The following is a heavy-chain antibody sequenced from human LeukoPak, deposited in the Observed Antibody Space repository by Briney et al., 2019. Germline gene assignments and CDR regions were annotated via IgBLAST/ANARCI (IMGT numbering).Heavy chain of an antibody. CDR1: GGSFSGYY. CDR3: ARGKRGYSSSWYDY. CDR2: INHSGST. D-gene: IGHD6-13*01. Sequence: PSETLSLTCAVYGGSFSGYYWSWIRQPPGKGLEWIGEINHSGSTNYNPSLKSRVTISVDVSKNQFSLKLSSVTAADTAVYYCARGKRGYSSSWYDYWGQGTLVTVSS. J-gene: IGHJ4*02. V-gene: IGHV4-34*01.